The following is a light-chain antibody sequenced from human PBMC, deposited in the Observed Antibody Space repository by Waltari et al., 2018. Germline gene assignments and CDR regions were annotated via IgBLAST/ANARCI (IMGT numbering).Light chain of an antibody. V-gene: IGKV1-33*01. CDR2: DAS. CDR1: QGIDTY. CDR3: QHYANFPTWT. J-gene: IGKJ1*01. Sequence: DIQMTQSPSSLSASVGDRLTITCRASQGIDTYLNWFQQKPGKAPKLLIYDASRLGTGVPSRFSGTGSGTYFTFTINNLQPEDLATYYCQHYANFPTWTFGQGTRVNI.